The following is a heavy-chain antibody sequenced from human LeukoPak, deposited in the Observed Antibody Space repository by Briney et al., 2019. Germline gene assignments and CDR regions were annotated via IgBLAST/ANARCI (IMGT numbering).Heavy chain of an antibody. Sequence: GESLKISCKGSGYSFTSYWIGWVRQMPGKGLEWMGIIYPGDSDTRYSPSFQGQVTISADKSITTAYLQWSSLKASDTAMYYCARRDDFLSGPTGHFDYWGQGTLVTVSS. CDR3: ARRDDFLSGPTGHFDY. CDR2: IYPGDSDT. J-gene: IGHJ4*02. D-gene: IGHD3-3*01. CDR1: GYSFTSYW. V-gene: IGHV5-51*01.